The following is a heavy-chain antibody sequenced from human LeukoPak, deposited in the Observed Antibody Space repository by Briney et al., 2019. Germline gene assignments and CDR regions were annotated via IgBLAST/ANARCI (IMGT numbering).Heavy chain of an antibody. CDR3: AKSRLLSRLKWFGEGRGDY. D-gene: IGHD3-10*01. V-gene: IGHV3-30*18. CDR1: GFTFSSYG. Sequence: GRSLRLSCAASGFTFSSYGMHWVRQAPGKGLEWVAVISYDGSNKYYADSVKGRFTISRDNSKNTLYLQMNSLRAEDTAVYYCAKSRLLSRLKWFGEGRGDYWGQGTLVTVSS. J-gene: IGHJ4*02. CDR2: ISYDGSNK.